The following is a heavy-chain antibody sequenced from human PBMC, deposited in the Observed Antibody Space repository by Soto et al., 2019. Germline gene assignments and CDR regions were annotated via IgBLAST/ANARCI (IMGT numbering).Heavy chain of an antibody. CDR1: GYTFTSYY. J-gene: IGHJ4*02. CDR2: INPSGGST. V-gene: IGHV1-46*01. Sequence: GASVKVSCKASGYTFTSYYMHWVRQAPGQGLEWMGIINPSGGSTSYAQKFQGRVTMTRDTSTSTVYMELSSLRSEDTAVYYCARGQSSRDDILTGYYNGFDYWGQGTLVTVSS. CDR3: ARGQSSRDDILTGYYNGFDY. D-gene: IGHD3-9*01.